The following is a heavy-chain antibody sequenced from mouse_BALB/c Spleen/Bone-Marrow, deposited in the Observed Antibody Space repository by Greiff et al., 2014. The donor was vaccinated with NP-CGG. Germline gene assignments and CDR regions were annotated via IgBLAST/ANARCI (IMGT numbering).Heavy chain of an antibody. CDR3: AYGNYGYAMDY. J-gene: IGHJ4*01. Sequence: QVQLQQSGAELARPGASVKMSCKASGYTFTSYTMHWVKQRPGQGLGWIGYINPSSGYTNYNQKFKDKATLTADKSSSTAYMQLSSLTSEDSAVYYCAYGNYGYAMDYWGQGTSVTVSS. CDR1: GYTFTSYT. D-gene: IGHD2-10*02. CDR2: INPSSGYT. V-gene: IGHV1-4*01.